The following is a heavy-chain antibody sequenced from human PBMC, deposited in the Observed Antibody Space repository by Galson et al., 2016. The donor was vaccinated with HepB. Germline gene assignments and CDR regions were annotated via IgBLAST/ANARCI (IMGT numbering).Heavy chain of an antibody. J-gene: IGHJ4*02. CDR2: IYYTGST. CDR1: GGSISSYY. Sequence: SETLSLTCTVSGGSISSYYWTWIRQPPGKGLEWIGYIYYTGSTNYNPSLKSRVTMSVDTSKNQFSLNLTSVTAADTALYYCARDPFLSGRGGYDFWGLGTLVPVSS. CDR3: ARDPFLSGRGGYDF. V-gene: IGHV4-59*01. D-gene: IGHD5-12*01.